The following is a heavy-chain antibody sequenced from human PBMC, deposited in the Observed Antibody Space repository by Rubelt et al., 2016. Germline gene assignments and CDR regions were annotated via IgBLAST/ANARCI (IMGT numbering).Heavy chain of an antibody. CDR2: INHSGST. D-gene: IGHD1-14*01. V-gene: IGHV4-34*01. J-gene: IGHJ5*02. CDR3: ARKPDADWFDP. Sequence: QVQLQQWGAGLLKPSETLSLTCAVYGGSFSGYYWSWIRQPPGKGLEWIGEINHSGSTNYDPSRKSRVTISVDTSKNQFSLKLSSVTAADTAVYYCARKPDADWFDPWGQGTLVTVSS. CDR1: GGSFSGYY.